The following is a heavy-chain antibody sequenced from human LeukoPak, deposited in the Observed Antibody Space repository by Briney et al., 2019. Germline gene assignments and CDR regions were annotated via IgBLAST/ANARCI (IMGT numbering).Heavy chain of an antibody. CDR1: GFTFSSYS. Sequence: GGSLGLSCAASGFTFSSYSMNWVRQAPGKGLKWLSYISSSSSTIYYADSVKGRFTISRDNAKNSLYLQMNSLRAEDTAVYYCASLFSWHYWGQGTLVTVSS. J-gene: IGHJ4*02. CDR2: ISSSSSTI. V-gene: IGHV3-48*01. CDR3: ASLFSWHY.